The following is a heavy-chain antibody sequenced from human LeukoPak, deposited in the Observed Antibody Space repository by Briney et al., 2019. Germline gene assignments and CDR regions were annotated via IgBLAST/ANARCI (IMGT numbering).Heavy chain of an antibody. D-gene: IGHD6-13*01. J-gene: IGHJ4*02. CDR3: ARYSSSWYYPDY. CDR1: GGSISSYY. V-gene: IGHV4-59*01. Sequence: SETLSLTCTVSGGSISSYYWSWIRQPPGKGLEWIGYIYYSGSTNYNPSLKSRVTISVDTSKNQFSLKLSSVTAADTAVYYCARYSSSWYYPDYWGQGTLVTVSS. CDR2: IYYSGST.